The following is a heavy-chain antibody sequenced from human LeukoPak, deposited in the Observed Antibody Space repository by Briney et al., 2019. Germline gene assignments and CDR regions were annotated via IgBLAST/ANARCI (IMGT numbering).Heavy chain of an antibody. CDR2: TYYSGST. CDR3: ASLGDILTSENWFDP. CDR1: GGSISSYY. V-gene: IGHV4-59*01. J-gene: IGHJ5*02. D-gene: IGHD3-9*01. Sequence: SETLSLTCTVSGGSISSYYWSWIRQPPGKGLEWIGYTYYSGSTNYNPSLKSRVTISVDTSKNQFSLKLSSVTAADTAVYYCASLGDILTSENWFDPWGQGTLVTVSS.